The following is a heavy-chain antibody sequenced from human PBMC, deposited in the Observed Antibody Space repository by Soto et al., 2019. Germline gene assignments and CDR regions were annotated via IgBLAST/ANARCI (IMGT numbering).Heavy chain of an antibody. CDR1: GFTFSSYD. CDR3: ARGGRYCSGGSCYSSPPNAFDI. J-gene: IGHJ3*02. Sequence: GSLRLSCAASGFTFSSYDMHWVRQATGKGLEWVSAIGTAGDTYYPGSVKGRFTISRENAKNSLYLQMNSLRAGDTAVYYCARGGRYCSGGSCYSSPPNAFDIWGQGTMVTVSS. CDR2: IGTAGDT. V-gene: IGHV3-13*01. D-gene: IGHD2-15*01.